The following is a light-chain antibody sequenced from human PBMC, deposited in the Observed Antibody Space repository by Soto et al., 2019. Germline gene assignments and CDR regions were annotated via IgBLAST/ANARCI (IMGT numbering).Light chain of an antibody. CDR3: SSYTSTSLV. V-gene: IGLV2-14*01. J-gene: IGLJ2*01. Sequence: QSALTQPASVSGSPGQSITISCTGTSSDVGGHNYVSWYQQHPGKAPKLMIYEVTNRPSGVSNRFSGSKSGNTASLTISGRQAEDEADYYCSSYTSTSLVFGGGTKLTVL. CDR1: SSDVGGHNY. CDR2: EVT.